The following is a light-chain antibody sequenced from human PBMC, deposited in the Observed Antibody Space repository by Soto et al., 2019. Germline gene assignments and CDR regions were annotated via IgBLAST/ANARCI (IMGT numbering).Light chain of an antibody. CDR2: KTS. CDR1: QSISTW. V-gene: IGKV1-5*03. CDR3: QQYNTYSPWT. J-gene: IGKJ1*01. Sequence: DIQMTQSPSTLSASVGDRVNITCRASQSISTWLAWYQQKPGRAPNLLIYKTSSLERGVPSRFSGSGSGTEFTLTISSLQPDDFATYYCQQYNTYSPWTFGQGTKVEIK.